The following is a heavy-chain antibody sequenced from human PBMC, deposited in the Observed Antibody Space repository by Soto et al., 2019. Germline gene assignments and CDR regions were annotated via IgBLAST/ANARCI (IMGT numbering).Heavy chain of an antibody. CDR2: INHSGST. CDR1: GFSVNSKY. J-gene: IGHJ4*02. CDR3: AERNY. Sequence: VQLVESGGDLVQPGGSLRLSCAASGFSVNSKYMSWVRQAPGKGLEWIGEINHSGSTNYNPSLKSRVTISVDTSKNQFSLKLSSVTAADTAVYYCAERNYWGQGTLVTVSS. V-gene: IGHV4-34*08.